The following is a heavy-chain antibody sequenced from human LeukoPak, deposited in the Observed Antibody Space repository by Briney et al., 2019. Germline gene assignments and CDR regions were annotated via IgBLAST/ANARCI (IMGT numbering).Heavy chain of an antibody. Sequence: PAETLSLTCTVSGGSITSSNYYWGWIRQPPGKGLEWIGSISYSGSTYYNPSLKSRVIIYVDRSKNQFSLKLRSGTAADTAVYFCARHGGGWEPTLFDSRGQGTLVTVSS. J-gene: IGHJ4*02. CDR1: GGSITSSNYY. D-gene: IGHD1-26*01. CDR2: ISYSGST. V-gene: IGHV4-39*01. CDR3: ARHGGGWEPTLFDS.